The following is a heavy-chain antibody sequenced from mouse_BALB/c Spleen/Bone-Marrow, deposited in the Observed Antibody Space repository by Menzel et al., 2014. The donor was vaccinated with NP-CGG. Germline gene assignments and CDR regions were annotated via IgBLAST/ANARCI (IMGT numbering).Heavy chain of an antibody. CDR2: INPSTGFT. J-gene: IGHJ4*01. Sequence: VKLQESGAELARPGASVKMSCKASGYTFTTYTMHWVQQRPGQGLEWVGYINPSTGFTNYNQTFKDKATLAADKSSSTAYMQLSSLTSEDSAVYYCARGGFLLRSLALDYWGQGTSVTVSS. CDR3: ARGGFLLRSLALDY. D-gene: IGHD1-1*01. CDR1: GYTFTTYT. V-gene: IGHV1-4*01.